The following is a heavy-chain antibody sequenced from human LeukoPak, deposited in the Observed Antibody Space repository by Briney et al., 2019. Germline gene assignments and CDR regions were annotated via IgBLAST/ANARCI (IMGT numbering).Heavy chain of an antibody. CDR2: IYTSGST. CDR1: GGSISSYY. V-gene: IGHV4-4*07. CDR3: ARDNEGYDFWSGYTNWFDP. Sequence: SETLSLTCTVSGGSISSYYWSWIRQPAGKGLEWIGRIYTSGSTNYNPSLKSRVTMSVDTSKNQFSLKLSSVTAADTAVYYCARDNEGYDFWSGYTNWFDPWGQGTLVTVSS. D-gene: IGHD3-3*01. J-gene: IGHJ5*02.